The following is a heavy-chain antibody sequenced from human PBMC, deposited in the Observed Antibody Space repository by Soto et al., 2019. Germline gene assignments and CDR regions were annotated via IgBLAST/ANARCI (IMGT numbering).Heavy chain of an antibody. J-gene: IGHJ4*02. CDR2: INDDGSEK. CDR3: ARDSEPTIPFDY. CDR1: GFTFSSYA. Sequence: PGGSLRLSCAASGFTFSSYAMSWVRQAPGKGLEWVANINDDGSEKYYVDSVKGRFTISRDNAKNSLYLQMNSLRAEDTAVYYCARDSEPTIPFDYWGQGTLVTVSS. V-gene: IGHV3-7*01. D-gene: IGHD1-26*01.